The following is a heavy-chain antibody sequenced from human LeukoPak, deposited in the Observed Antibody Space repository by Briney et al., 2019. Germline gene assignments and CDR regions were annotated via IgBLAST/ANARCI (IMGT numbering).Heavy chain of an antibody. CDR1: GCTLTELS. V-gene: IGHV1-24*01. J-gene: IGHJ4*02. Sequence: ASVKVSCKVSGCTLTELSMHWVRQAPGKGLEWMGGFDPEDGETIYAQKFQGRVTMTEDTSTDTAYMELSSLRSEDTAVYYCATDIAVADPLDYWGQGTLVTVSS. D-gene: IGHD6-19*01. CDR3: ATDIAVADPLDY. CDR2: FDPEDGET.